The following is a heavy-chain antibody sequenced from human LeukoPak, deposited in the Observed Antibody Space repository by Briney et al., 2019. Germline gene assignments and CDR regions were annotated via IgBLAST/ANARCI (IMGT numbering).Heavy chain of an antibody. V-gene: IGHV3-30-3*01. J-gene: IGHJ6*02. CDR2: ISYDGSNK. CDR1: GFTFSSYA. Sequence: GGSLRLSCAASGFTFSSYAMHWVRQAPGKGLEWVAVISYDGSNKYYADSVKGRFTISRDNSKNTLYLQMNSLRAEDTAVYYCARDRYGDPNDYYYYGMDVWGQGTTVTVSS. CDR3: ARDRYGDPNDYYYYGMDV. D-gene: IGHD3-10*01.